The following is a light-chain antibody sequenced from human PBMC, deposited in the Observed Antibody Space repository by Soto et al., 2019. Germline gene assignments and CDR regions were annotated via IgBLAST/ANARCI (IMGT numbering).Light chain of an antibody. V-gene: IGLV6-57*04. CDR2: ENN. Sequence: NFMLTQPHSVSESPGKTATISCTRSSGSIASNDVQWYQQRPGSAPTTVIYENNQRPSGVPDRFSGSTDGSSNSASLTISGLQTEDEADYYCQSYDSSTVVFGGGTKLTVL. J-gene: IGLJ2*01. CDR3: QSYDSSTVV. CDR1: SGSIASND.